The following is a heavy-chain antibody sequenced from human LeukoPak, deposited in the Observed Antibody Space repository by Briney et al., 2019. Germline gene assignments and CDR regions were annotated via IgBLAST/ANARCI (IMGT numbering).Heavy chain of an antibody. Sequence: SVKVSRKASGGTFSSYAISWVRQAPGQGLEWMGRIIPILGIANYAQKFQGRVTITADKSTSTAYMELSSLRSEDTAVYYCARSPFRITGTTRGGTWFDPWGQGTLVTVSS. J-gene: IGHJ5*02. CDR3: ARSPFRITGTTRGGTWFDP. D-gene: IGHD1-7*01. V-gene: IGHV1-69*04. CDR2: IIPILGIA. CDR1: GGTFSSYA.